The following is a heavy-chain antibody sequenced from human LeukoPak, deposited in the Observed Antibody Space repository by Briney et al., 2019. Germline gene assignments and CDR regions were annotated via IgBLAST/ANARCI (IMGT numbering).Heavy chain of an antibody. D-gene: IGHD3-3*01. CDR2: IKQDGSEK. J-gene: IGHJ3*02. V-gene: IGHV3-7*01. CDR1: GFTXXSYW. CDR3: ARDSNDFWSGYYTHDAFDI. Sequence: SXXLSXAXXGFTXXSYWMSWVRQAPGKGLEWVANIKQDGSEKYYVDSVKGRFTISRDNAKNSLYLQMNSLRAEDTAVYYCARDSNDFWSGYYTHDAFDIWGQGTMVTVSS.